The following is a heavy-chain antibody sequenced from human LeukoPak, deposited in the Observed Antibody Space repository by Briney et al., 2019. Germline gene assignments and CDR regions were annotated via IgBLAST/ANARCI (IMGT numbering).Heavy chain of an antibody. CDR1: GYTFTSYD. J-gene: IGHJ5*02. CDR3: ARAPHCSSTSCHTRWFDP. D-gene: IGHD2-2*02. CDR2: MNPNSGNT. V-gene: IGHV1-8*01. Sequence: ASVKVSCKASGYTFTSYDINWVRQATGQGLEWMGWMNPNSGNTGYAQKFQGRVTMTRNTSISTAYMELSSLRSEDTAVYYCARAPHCSSTSCHTRWFDPWGQGTLVTVSS.